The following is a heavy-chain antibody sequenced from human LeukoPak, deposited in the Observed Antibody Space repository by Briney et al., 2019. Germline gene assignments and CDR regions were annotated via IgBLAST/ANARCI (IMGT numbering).Heavy chain of an antibody. CDR3: ARGRGSSSSGRKYYYYYMDV. V-gene: IGHV4-34*01. D-gene: IGHD6-6*01. CDR2: INHSGST. CDR1: GGSFSGYY. Sequence: SETLSLTCAVYGGSFSGYYWSWIRQPPGKGLEWIGEINHSGSTNYNPSLKSRVTISVDTSKNQFSLKLSSVTAADTAVYYCARGRGSSSSGRKYYYYYMDVWGKGTTVTVSS. J-gene: IGHJ6*03.